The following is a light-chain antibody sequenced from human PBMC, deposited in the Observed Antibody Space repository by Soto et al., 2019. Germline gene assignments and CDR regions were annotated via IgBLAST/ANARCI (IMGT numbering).Light chain of an antibody. CDR2: TLS. CDR1: QSVLSSFNNKNY. CDR3: MQYIEDPIS. Sequence: VLTQSPDSLALTLDARAPIKCKSRQSVLSSFNNKNYLAWYRQKAGQSQQHLTHTLSYRAAGVADRFSVSGSGSDFTLRIIRVEAEDVGVYYCMQYIEDPISYGQGTRLEIK. J-gene: IGKJ5*01. V-gene: IGKV2-40*01.